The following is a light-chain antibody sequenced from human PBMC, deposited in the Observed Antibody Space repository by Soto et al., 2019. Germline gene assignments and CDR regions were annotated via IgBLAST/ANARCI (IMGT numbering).Light chain of an antibody. V-gene: IGKV3D-15*02. J-gene: IGKJ1*01. Sequence: EIVMNQSPATLSLSPGETATLSCRASQTISKNLAWYQQKRGQAPRRLIYGASTRATGIPDRFSGSGSGTDFTLTISRLEPEDFALYYCQQYHTSPLTFGQGTKVDIK. CDR2: GAS. CDR1: QTISKN. CDR3: QQYHTSPLT.